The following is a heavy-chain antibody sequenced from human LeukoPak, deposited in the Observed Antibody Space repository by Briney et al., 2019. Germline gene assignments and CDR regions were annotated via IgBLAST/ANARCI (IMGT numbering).Heavy chain of an antibody. V-gene: IGHV1-18*01. CDR2: ISAYNGNT. Sequence: GASVKVSCKASGYTFTSYGISWVRQAPGQGLEWMGWISAYNGNTNYAQKLQGRVTMTTDTSTSTAYRELRSLRSDDTAVYYCARATMVQGVITPPFDYWGQGTLVTVSS. CDR3: ARATMVQGVITPPFDY. D-gene: IGHD3-10*01. J-gene: IGHJ4*02. CDR1: GYTFTSYG.